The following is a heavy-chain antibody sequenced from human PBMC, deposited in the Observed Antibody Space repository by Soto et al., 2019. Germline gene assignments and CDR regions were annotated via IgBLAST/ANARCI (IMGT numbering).Heavy chain of an antibody. CDR3: ARLRPRYCSGGSCIDY. Sequence: ASVKVSCKASGFTFTSSAMQWVRQARGQGLEWIGWIVVGSGNTNYAQKFQERVTMTRDTSTSTVYMELSSLRSEDTAVYYCARLRPRYCSGGSCIDYWGQGTLVTVSS. CDR1: GFTFTSSA. V-gene: IGHV1-58*02. J-gene: IGHJ4*02. D-gene: IGHD2-15*01. CDR2: IVVGSGNT.